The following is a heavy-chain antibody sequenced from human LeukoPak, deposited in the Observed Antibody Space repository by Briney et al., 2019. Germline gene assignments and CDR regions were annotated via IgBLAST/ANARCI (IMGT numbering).Heavy chain of an antibody. J-gene: IGHJ4*02. V-gene: IGHV1-69*06. CDR2: IIPIFGTA. CDR3: ARVPAAGTGGDYFDY. Sequence: GASVKVSCKASGGTFSSYAISWVRQAPGQGLEWMGGIIPIFGTANYAQKFQGRVTITADKSTSTAYMELSSLRSEDTAVYYCARVPAAGTGGDYFDYWGQGTLVTVSS. CDR1: GGTFSSYA. D-gene: IGHD6-13*01.